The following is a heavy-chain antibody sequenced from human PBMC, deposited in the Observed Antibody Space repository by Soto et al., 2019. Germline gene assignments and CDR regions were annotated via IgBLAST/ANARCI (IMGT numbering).Heavy chain of an antibody. Sequence: GGSLRLSCAASGFTFSSYGMHWVRQAPGKGLEWVAVIWYDGSNKYYADSVKGRFTISRDNSKNTLYLQMNSLSAEDTVLYYCARGRTISTSFMDVWGKGTTVTVS. CDR1: GFTFSSYG. J-gene: IGHJ6*03. D-gene: IGHD3-3*01. V-gene: IGHV3-33*01. CDR3: ARGRTISTSFMDV. CDR2: IWYDGSNK.